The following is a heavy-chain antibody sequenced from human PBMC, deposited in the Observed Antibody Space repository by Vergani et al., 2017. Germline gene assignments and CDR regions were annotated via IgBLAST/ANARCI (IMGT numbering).Heavy chain of an antibody. CDR1: GFTFSNAW. CDR3: TTVVPAAMHGY. Sequence: EVQLVESGGGLVKPGGSLRLPCAALGFTFSNAWMSWVRQAPGKGLEWVGRIKSKTDGGTTDYAAPVKGRFTISRDDSKNTLYLQMNSLKTEDTAVYYCTTVVPAAMHGYWGQGTLVTVSS. D-gene: IGHD2-2*01. V-gene: IGHV3-15*01. CDR2: IKSKTDGGTT. J-gene: IGHJ4*02.